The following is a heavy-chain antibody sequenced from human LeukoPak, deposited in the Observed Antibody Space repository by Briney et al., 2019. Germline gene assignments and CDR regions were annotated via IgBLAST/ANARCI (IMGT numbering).Heavy chain of an antibody. D-gene: IGHD6-6*01. CDR3: AKSSSSSSYYYYMDV. CDR1: GFTFSSYA. V-gene: IGHV3-23*01. J-gene: IGHJ6*03. CDR2: TSGSGGST. Sequence: GGSLRLSCAASGFTFSSYAMSWVRQAPGKGLEWVSATSGSGGSTYNADSVKGRFTISRDNSKNTLYLQMNSLRAEDTAVYYCAKSSSSSSYYYYMDVWGKGTTVTVSS.